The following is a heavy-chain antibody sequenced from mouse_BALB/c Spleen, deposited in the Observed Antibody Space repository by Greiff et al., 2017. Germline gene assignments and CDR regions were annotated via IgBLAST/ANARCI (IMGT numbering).Heavy chain of an antibody. CDR1: GFTFSSFG. D-gene: IGHD3-2*02. CDR3: ARSGELPWFAY. CDR2: ISSGSSTI. Sequence: EVMLVESGGGLVQPGGSRKLSCAASGFTFSSFGMHWVRQAPEKGLEWVAYISSGSSTIYYADTVKGRFTISRDNPKNTLFLQMTSLRSEDTAMYYCARSGELPWFAYWGQGTLVTVSA. J-gene: IGHJ3*01. V-gene: IGHV5-17*02.